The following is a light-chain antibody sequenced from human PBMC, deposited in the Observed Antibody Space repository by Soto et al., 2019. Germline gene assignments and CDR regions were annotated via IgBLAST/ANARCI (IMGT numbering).Light chain of an antibody. CDR2: NNN. J-gene: IGLJ3*02. Sequence: QSVLTQPPSASGTPGQRVTISCSGSRSNIGNNAVSWYQQFPGTAPKLLIYNNNQRPSGVPDRFSGSKSGTSASLAISGLQSEDEADYYSATWDDSLNARGVFVGGTKLTVL. V-gene: IGLV1-44*01. CDR1: RSNIGNNA. CDR3: ATWDDSLNARGV.